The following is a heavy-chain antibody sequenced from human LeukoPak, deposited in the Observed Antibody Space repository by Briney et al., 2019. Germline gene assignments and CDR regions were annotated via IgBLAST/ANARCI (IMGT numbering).Heavy chain of an antibody. Sequence: GASVKVSCKVSGYTLTELSMHWVRQAPGKGLVWMGGFDPEDGETIYAQKFQGRVTMTEDTSTDTAYMELSSLRSEDTAVYYCATPLGNWNDVYYFDYWGQGTLVTVSS. J-gene: IGHJ4*02. CDR3: ATPLGNWNDVYYFDY. CDR1: GYTLTELS. CDR2: FDPEDGET. D-gene: IGHD1-1*01. V-gene: IGHV1-24*01.